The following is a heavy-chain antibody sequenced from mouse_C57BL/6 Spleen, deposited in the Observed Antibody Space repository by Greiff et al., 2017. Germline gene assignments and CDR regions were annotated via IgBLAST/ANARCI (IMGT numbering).Heavy chain of an antibody. Sequence: QVQLQQSGPGLVQPSQSLSITCTVSGFSLTSYGVHWVRQTPGKGLEWLGVLWGGGSTDDNAAFISILSISKDNSQSQVFFKMNSLQADDTAIYYCARNPDGYPGYFDVWGTGTTVTVSS. J-gene: IGHJ1*03. CDR2: LWGGGST. D-gene: IGHD2-3*01. CDR3: ARNPDGYPGYFDV. CDR1: GFSLTSYG. V-gene: IGHV2-2*01.